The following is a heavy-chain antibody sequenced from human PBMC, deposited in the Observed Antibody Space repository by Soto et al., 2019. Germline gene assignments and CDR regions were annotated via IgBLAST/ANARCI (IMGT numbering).Heavy chain of an antibody. D-gene: IGHD2-2*02. CDR1: GGSFSGYY. V-gene: IGHV4-34*01. CDR2: INHSGST. J-gene: IGHJ5*02. Sequence: PSETLSLTCAVYGGSFSGYYWSWIRQPPGKGLEWIGEINHSGSTNYNPSLKSRVTISVDTSKNQFSLKLSSVTAADTAVYYCAKAGGPYCSSTSCYKGNWFDPWGQGTLVTSPQ. CDR3: AKAGGPYCSSTSCYKGNWFDP.